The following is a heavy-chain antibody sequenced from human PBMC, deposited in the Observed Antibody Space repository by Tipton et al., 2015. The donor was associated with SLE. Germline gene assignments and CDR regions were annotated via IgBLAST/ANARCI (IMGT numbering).Heavy chain of an antibody. V-gene: IGHV3-74*01. CDR1: GFTFSSYG. J-gene: IGHJ3*02. Sequence: SLRLSCAASGFTFSSYGMHWVRQAPGKGLEWVSRIKSDGSSTSYADSVKGRFTISRDNAKNTLYLQMNSLRAEDTAVYYCAREAPGAFDIWGQGTVVTVSS. CDR2: IKSDGSST. CDR3: AREAPGAFDI.